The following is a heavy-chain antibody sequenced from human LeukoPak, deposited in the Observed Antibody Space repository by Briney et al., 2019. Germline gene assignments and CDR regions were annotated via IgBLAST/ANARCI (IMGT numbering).Heavy chain of an antibody. D-gene: IGHD3-22*01. CDR2: IYHSGST. CDR1: GGSISSGGYS. Sequence: PSETLSLTCAVSGGSISSGGYSWSWIRQPPGKGLEWIGYIYHSGSTYYNPSLKSRVTISVDRSKNQFSLRLSSVTAADTAVYYCARAHDSRAEGFQYWGQGTLVTVSS. J-gene: IGHJ1*01. CDR3: ARAHDSRAEGFQY. V-gene: IGHV4-30-2*01.